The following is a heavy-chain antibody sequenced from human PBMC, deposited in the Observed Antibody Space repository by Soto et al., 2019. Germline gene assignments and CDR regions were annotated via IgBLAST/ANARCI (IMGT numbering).Heavy chain of an antibody. CDR2: ISSDGSTT. J-gene: IGHJ4*02. CDR3: AGGGGSLNPGFDL. D-gene: IGHD3-16*01. V-gene: IGHV3-30*04. Sequence: QTGGSLRLSCAASGFTFGSYSLHWVRQAPGKGLEWVAVISSDGSTTYYADSVKGRFTVSRDNSRNTLYLQMNSLRTDDTAVYYGAGGGGSLNPGFDLWGQGTLVTASS. CDR1: GFTFGSYS.